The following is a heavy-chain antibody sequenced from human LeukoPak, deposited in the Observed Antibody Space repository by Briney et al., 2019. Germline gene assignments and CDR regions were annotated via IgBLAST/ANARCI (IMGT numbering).Heavy chain of an antibody. CDR1: GGSFGSGDYY. V-gene: IGHV4-30-4*08. J-gene: IGHJ6*03. CDR2: IYHSGST. D-gene: IGHD1-26*01. CDR3: ARASSGSYSGPIYYYYYMDV. Sequence: SQTLSLTCTVSGGSFGSGDYYWSWIRQPPGKGLEWIVCIYHSGSTYYNPSLKSRVTISLDTPKNQFSLKLSSVTAADTAVYYCARASSGSYSGPIYYYYYMDVWGKGTTVTVSS.